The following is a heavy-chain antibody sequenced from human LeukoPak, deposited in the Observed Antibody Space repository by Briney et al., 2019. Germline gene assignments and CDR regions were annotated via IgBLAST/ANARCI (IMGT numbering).Heavy chain of an antibody. Sequence: PSETLSLTCTVSGGSISSSSYYWGWIRQPPGKGLEWIGSIYYSGSTYYNPSLKSRVTISVDTSKNQFSLKLSSVTAADTAVYYCARDRTPDSNSWVGYYYMDVWGKGTTVTVSS. CDR1: GGSISSSSYY. J-gene: IGHJ6*03. V-gene: IGHV4-39*07. CDR3: ARDRTPDSNSWVGYYYMDV. D-gene: IGHD4-11*01. CDR2: IYYSGST.